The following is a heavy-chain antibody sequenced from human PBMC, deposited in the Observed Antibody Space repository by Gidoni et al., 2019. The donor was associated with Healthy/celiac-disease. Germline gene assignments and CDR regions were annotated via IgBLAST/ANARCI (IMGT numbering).Heavy chain of an antibody. CDR2: ISSSSSYI. CDR1: GFTFSSYS. Sequence: EVQLVASGGGLVKPGGSLRLSCAASGFTFSSYSMNWVRQAPGKGLEWVSSISSSSSYIYYADSVKGRFTISRDNAKNSLYLQMNSLRAEDTAVYYCAREDWLDYYDSSGYYQGDAFDIWGQGTMVTVSS. D-gene: IGHD3-22*01. CDR3: AREDWLDYYDSSGYYQGDAFDI. J-gene: IGHJ3*02. V-gene: IGHV3-21*01.